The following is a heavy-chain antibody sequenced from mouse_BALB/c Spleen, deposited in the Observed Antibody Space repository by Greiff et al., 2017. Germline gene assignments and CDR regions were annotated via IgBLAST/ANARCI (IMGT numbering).Heavy chain of an antibody. CDR1: GFTFSSYG. CDR2: ISSGGSYT. D-gene: IGHD2-4*01. Sequence: EVQLQESGGDLVKPGGSLKLSCAASGFTFSSYGMSWVRQTPDKRLEWVATISSGGSYTYYTDSVKGRFTISRDNAKNTLYLQMSSLKSEDTAMYYCSRPSMITTTLDYWGQGTTLTVSS. J-gene: IGHJ2*01. V-gene: IGHV5-6*01. CDR3: SRPSMITTTLDY.